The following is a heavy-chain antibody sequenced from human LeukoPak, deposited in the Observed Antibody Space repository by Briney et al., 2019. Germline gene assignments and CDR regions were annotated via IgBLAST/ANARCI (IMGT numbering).Heavy chain of an antibody. CDR3: ARDLYDGAAGYFDS. D-gene: IGHD2-8*01. Sequence: GGSLRLSCAAPGFTFSSYSMNWVRQAPGKGLEWVSSISSSSNYIYYADSLKGRFTISRDNAKNSLYLQMNSLRAEDTAVYYCARDLYDGAAGYFDSWGQGTLVTVSS. CDR2: ISSSSNYI. J-gene: IGHJ4*02. CDR1: GFTFSSYS. V-gene: IGHV3-21*01.